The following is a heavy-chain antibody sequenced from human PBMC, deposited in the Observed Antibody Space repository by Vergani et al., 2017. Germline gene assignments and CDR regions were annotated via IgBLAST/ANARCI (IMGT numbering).Heavy chain of an antibody. D-gene: IGHD1-20*01. Sequence: EAQLLESGGDLVQSGGSLRLSCTASGFIFSTYAMRWVRQAPGKGLGWVSGISASGAPTYYADSVKGRVTISRDNSKNTLYLQRNSLRFEDTAVYYCARAYGRYDWFDYWGQRTLVTVSS. CDR1: GFIFSTYA. J-gene: IGHJ4*01. V-gene: IGHV3-23*01. CDR3: ARAYGRYDWFDY. CDR2: ISASGAPT.